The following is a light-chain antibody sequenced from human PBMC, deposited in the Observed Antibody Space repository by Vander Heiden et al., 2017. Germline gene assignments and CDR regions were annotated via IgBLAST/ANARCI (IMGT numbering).Light chain of an antibody. CDR1: QRNNSF. CDR3: QQSHSAPYT. Sequence: EIHMAQAPSSLATSIGDRVTITCRASQRNNSFLNWFQQKPGKAPKLLIYTAYSLQSGVPSRFNGSGSETEFTLTISSLQAEDFAAYFCQQSHSAPYTFGQGTKVEMK. V-gene: IGKV1-39*01. CDR2: TAY. J-gene: IGKJ2*01.